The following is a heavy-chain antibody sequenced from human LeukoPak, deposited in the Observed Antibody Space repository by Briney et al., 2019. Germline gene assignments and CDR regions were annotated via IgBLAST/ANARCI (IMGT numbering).Heavy chain of an antibody. CDR1: GFSFSSYD. Sequence: PGGSLRLSCAASGFSFSSYDMSWVRQAPGKGLQWVSSIRGGGDTPNYADSVKGRFTISRDNAKNSLYLQLNSLRAEDTAVYYCARDPYSGSYSDYYYYYMDVWGKGTTVTVSS. V-gene: IGHV3-23*01. J-gene: IGHJ6*03. D-gene: IGHD1-26*01. CDR2: IRGGGDTP. CDR3: ARDPYSGSYSDYYYYYMDV.